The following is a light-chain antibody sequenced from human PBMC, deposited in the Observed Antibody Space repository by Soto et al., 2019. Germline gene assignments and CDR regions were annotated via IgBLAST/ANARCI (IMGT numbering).Light chain of an antibody. Sequence: EIGLTQSPGTLSLSPVERATLSCRASQSVSSSYLAWYQQKPGQAPRLLIYGASSRATGIPDRFSGSGSGTDFTLTISRLEPEDFAVYYCQQYGSSPLWTFGQGTKVDIK. J-gene: IGKJ1*01. CDR3: QQYGSSPLWT. V-gene: IGKV3-20*01. CDR1: QSVSSSY. CDR2: GAS.